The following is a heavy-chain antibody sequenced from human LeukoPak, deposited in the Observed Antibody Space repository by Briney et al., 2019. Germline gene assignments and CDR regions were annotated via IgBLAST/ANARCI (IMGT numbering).Heavy chain of an antibody. CDR3: ARDIVLLDY. J-gene: IGHJ4*02. D-gene: IGHD3-10*01. CDR1: GFTFSSYS. V-gene: IGHV3-48*01. CDR2: ISSSSSTI. Sequence: GGSLRLSCAASGFTFSSYSMNWVRQAPGKGLEWVSYISSSSSTIYYADSVKGRFTISRGNAKNSLYLQMNSLRAEDTAVYYCARDIVLLDYWGQGTLVTVSS.